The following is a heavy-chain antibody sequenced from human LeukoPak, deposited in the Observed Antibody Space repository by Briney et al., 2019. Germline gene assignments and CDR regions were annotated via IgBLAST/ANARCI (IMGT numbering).Heavy chain of an antibody. J-gene: IGHJ5*02. V-gene: IGHV3-49*04. CDR1: GFTVSSNY. CDR3: TRDSDDFWSGYYGGFDP. D-gene: IGHD3-3*01. Sequence: GSLRLSCAASGFTVSSNYMSWVRQAPGKGLEWVGFIRSKAYGGTTEYAASVKGRFTISRDDSKSIAYLQMNSLKTEDTAVYYCTRDSDDFWSGYYGGFDPWGQGTLVTVSS. CDR2: IRSKAYGGTT.